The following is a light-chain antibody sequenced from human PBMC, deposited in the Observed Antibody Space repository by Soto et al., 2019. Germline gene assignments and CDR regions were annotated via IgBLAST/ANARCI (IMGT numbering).Light chain of an antibody. J-gene: IGLJ1*01. Sequence: QSVLTQPPSMSGAPGQRVTISCTGTSANIGAGYDVHWYQQLPGMAPNLLIYGNNKRPSGAPDRFSGSKSGTSASLAITGLQAEDEADYYCQSYDSTLSGLYVLGTGTKVTVL. CDR3: QSYDSTLSGLYV. V-gene: IGLV1-40*01. CDR1: SANIGAGYD. CDR2: GNN.